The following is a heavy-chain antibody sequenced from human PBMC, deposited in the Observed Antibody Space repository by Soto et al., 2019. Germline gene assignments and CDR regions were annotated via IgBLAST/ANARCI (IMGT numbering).Heavy chain of an antibody. CDR2: IYYSGST. J-gene: IGHJ4*02. CDR3: ARSDGRY. CDR1: GGSISSYY. Sequence: SETLSLTCTVSGGSISSYYWSWIRQPPGKGLEWIGYIYYSGSTNYNPSLKSRVTISVDTSKNQFSLKLSSVTAADTAVYYCARSDGRYWGRGTLVTVSS. V-gene: IGHV4-59*01.